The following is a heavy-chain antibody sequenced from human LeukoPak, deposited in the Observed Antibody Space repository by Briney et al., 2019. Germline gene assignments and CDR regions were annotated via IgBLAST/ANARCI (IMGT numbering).Heavy chain of an antibody. CDR1: GFIFNGAW. Sequence: PGGSLRLSCAPSGFIFNGAWLRWVGQAAGKGGGWIGGIKHGGKKDFAAPVKGRFTISRDDSKATLYLQMNSLKTEDTAIYYCTTVTHFYLGGQGTLVTVSS. CDR3: TTVTHFYL. J-gene: IGHJ4*02. D-gene: IGHD2-15*01. V-gene: IGHV3-15*01. CDR2: IKHGGKK.